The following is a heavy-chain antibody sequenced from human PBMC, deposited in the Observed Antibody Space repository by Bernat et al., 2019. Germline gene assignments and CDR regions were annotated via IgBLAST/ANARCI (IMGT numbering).Heavy chain of an antibody. J-gene: IGHJ4*02. CDR1: GFTFSSYS. CDR3: ARRNSAVTSRSIDY. D-gene: IGHD4-17*01. V-gene: IGHV3-48*02. CDR2: ISSSTI. Sequence: EVQLVESGGGLVQPGGSLRLSCAASGFTFSSYSMNWVRQAPGKGLEWVSYISSSTIYYADSVKGRFTISRDNAKNSLYLQMNSLRDEDTAVYYCARRNSAVTSRSIDYWGQGTLVTVSS.